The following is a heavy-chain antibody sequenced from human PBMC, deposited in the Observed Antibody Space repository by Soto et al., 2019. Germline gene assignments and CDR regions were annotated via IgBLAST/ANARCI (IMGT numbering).Heavy chain of an antibody. CDR3: ARDITPQGSTMFYDAFDI. D-gene: IGHD6-13*01. CDR1: GFTFDDYA. CDR2: LSWNSATI. Sequence: GGSLRLSCAASGFTFDDYAMHWVRQAPGKGLEWVSGLSWNSATIGYADSVKGRFTISRDNANNSLYLQMNSLRVEDTAVYYCARDITPQGSTMFYDAFDIWGQGTTVTVSS. V-gene: IGHV3-9*01. J-gene: IGHJ3*02.